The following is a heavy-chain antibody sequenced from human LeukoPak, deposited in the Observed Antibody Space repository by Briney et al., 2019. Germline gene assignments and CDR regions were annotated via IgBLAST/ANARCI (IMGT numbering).Heavy chain of an antibody. CDR2: LYNTETT. J-gene: IGHJ4*02. Sequence: SETLSLTCSVSGVSISGSSYYWGWIRQPPGKGLEWIGRLYNTETTYYNPSLQSRVTISVATSKNQLSLKLSSVTAADTAVYYCARHPTLTTGGNFDYWGQGTLVTVSS. V-gene: IGHV4-39*01. D-gene: IGHD1-1*01. CDR3: ARHPTLTTGGNFDY. CDR1: GVSISGSSYY.